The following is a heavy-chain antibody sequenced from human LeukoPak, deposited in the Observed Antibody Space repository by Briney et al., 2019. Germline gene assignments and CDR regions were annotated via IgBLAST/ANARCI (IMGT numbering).Heavy chain of an antibody. CDR3: SRGLDSRKFGY. J-gene: IGHJ4*02. Sequence: SETLSLTCTVSGASFNSDDQYWNWIRQSPGKGLEWIGSIHPSGMLYNNPSLESRVTMSRDTSKNQFSLNLNSVTAADTAVYFCSRGLDSRKFGYWGQGILVTVSS. CDR1: GASFNSDDQY. V-gene: IGHV4-31*03. CDR2: IHPSGML. D-gene: IGHD3-22*01.